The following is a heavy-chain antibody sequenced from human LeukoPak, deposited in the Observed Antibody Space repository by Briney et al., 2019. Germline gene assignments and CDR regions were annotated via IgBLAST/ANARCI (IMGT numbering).Heavy chain of an antibody. CDR3: ARDPYCTNGVCFDYFDY. J-gene: IGHJ4*02. CDR2: MNPNSGNT. Sequence: ASVKVSCKASGYTFTSYDINWVRQATGQGLEWMGWMNPNSGNTGYAQKFQGRVTMTRNTSISTAYMELSSLRSEDTAVYYCARDPYCTNGVCFDYFDYWGQGTLVTVSS. D-gene: IGHD2-8*01. V-gene: IGHV1-8*01. CDR1: GYTFTSYD.